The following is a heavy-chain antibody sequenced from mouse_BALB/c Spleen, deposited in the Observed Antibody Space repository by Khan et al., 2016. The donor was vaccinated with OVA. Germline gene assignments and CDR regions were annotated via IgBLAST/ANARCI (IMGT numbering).Heavy chain of an antibody. CDR3: ARRNYFGYTFVY. V-gene: IGHV1-77*01. CDR2: ISPGSGDT. Sequence: VQLQESGAELARPGASVKLSCKASGYTFTDYYINWVKQRTGQGLEWIGEISPGSGDTYYNEKFKGKATLTADKSSSTVYMQLSSLTAEASAVYFCARRNYFGYTFVYWGQGTLVTVSA. J-gene: IGHJ3*01. CDR1: GYTFTDYY. D-gene: IGHD1-2*01.